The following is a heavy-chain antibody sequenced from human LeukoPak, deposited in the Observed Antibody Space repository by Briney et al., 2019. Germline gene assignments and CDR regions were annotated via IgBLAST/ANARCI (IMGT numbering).Heavy chain of an antibody. Sequence: SETLSLTCTVSGGSISSSSYYWVWIRQPPGKGLEWIGSISYGGGTFSNPSLKSRVTISVDTSKNQFSLKLSSVTAADTAVYHCARNVYYYDTSGFSARGAFDSWGQGTMVTFSS. CDR3: ARNVYYYDTSGFSARGAFDS. CDR1: GGSISSSSYY. D-gene: IGHD3-22*01. J-gene: IGHJ3*02. V-gene: IGHV4-39*01. CDR2: ISYGGGT.